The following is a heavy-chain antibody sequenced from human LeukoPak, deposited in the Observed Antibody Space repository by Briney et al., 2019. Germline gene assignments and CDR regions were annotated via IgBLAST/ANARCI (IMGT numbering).Heavy chain of an antibody. Sequence: GESLKISCKGSGYSFANYWIAWVRQLPGKGLEWMGIIYPSDSDTRYSPSFQAQVTISADKTISTAYLPWSSLKASDTAMYYCARQYVAAAGSMDYWGQGTLVTVSS. CDR1: GYSFANYW. J-gene: IGHJ4*02. D-gene: IGHD6-13*01. CDR3: ARQYVAAAGSMDY. V-gene: IGHV5-51*01. CDR2: IYPSDSDT.